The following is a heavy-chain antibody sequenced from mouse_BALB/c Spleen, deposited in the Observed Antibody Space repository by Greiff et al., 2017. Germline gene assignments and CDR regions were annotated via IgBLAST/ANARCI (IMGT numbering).Heavy chain of an antibody. CDR1: GYTFTSYT. CDR3: ARKGTMITTFAY. CDR2: INPSSGYT. Sequence: QVQLKQSGAELARPGASVKMSCKASGYTFTSYTMHWVKQRPGQGLEWIGYINPSSGYTNYNQKFKDKATLTADKSSSTAYMQLSSLTSEDSAVYYCARKGTMITTFAYWGQGTLVTVSA. V-gene: IGHV1-4*01. J-gene: IGHJ3*01. D-gene: IGHD2-4*01.